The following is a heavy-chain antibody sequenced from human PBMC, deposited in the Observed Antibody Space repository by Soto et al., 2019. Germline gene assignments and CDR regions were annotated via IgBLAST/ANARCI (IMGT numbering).Heavy chain of an antibody. CDR2: IIPIFGTA. Sequence: QVQLVQSGAEVKKPGSSVKVSCKASGGTFSSYAISWVRQAPGQGLEWMGGIIPIFGTANYAQKFQGRVTITADESTSTAYMEQSSLRSEDTAVYYCARVGDSSSWYDYYGMDVWGQGTTVTVSS. V-gene: IGHV1-69*01. CDR1: GGTFSSYA. D-gene: IGHD6-13*01. J-gene: IGHJ6*02. CDR3: ARVGDSSSWYDYYGMDV.